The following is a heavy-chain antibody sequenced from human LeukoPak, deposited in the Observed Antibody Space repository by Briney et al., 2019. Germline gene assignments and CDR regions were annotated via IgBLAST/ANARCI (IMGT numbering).Heavy chain of an antibody. V-gene: IGHV1-69*06. CDR2: IIPIFGTA. D-gene: IGHD1-26*01. J-gene: IGHJ3*02. CDR3: ARDEGAKIAFAI. CDR1: GYTFTSYG. Sequence: SVKVSCKASGYTFTSYGISWVRQAPGQGLEWMGGIIPIFGTANYAQNFQGRVTITADSSTSTAYMELSSLRSEDTAVYFCARDEGAKIAFAIWGQGTMVTVSS.